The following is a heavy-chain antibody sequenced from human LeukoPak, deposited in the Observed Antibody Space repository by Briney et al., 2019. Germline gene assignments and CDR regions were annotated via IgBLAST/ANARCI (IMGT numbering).Heavy chain of an antibody. Sequence: SETLSLTCTVSGGSISSSSYYWGWIRQPPGKGLEWIGSIYYSGSTYYNPSLKSRVTISVDTSKNQFSLKLSSVTAADTAAYYCARTTYYYDSSGYSPGGYFDYWGQGTLVTVSS. CDR3: ARTTYYYDSSGYSPGGYFDY. D-gene: IGHD3-22*01. J-gene: IGHJ4*02. V-gene: IGHV4-39*01. CDR2: IYYSGST. CDR1: GGSISSSSYY.